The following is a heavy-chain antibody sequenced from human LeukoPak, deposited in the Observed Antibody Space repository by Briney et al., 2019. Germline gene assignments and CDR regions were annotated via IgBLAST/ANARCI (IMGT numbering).Heavy chain of an antibody. D-gene: IGHD2/OR15-2a*01. CDR1: GFTFSSYW. Sequence: GGSLRLSCAASGFTFSSYWMSWVRQAPGEGLEWVSSISRSGTYIYYADSVKGRFTVSRDNAKNSLYLQMNSLRVEDTAVYYCARDGGSWSLSGYWGQGILVTVSS. J-gene: IGHJ4*02. CDR2: ISRSGTYI. V-gene: IGHV3-21*01. CDR3: ARDGGSWSLSGY.